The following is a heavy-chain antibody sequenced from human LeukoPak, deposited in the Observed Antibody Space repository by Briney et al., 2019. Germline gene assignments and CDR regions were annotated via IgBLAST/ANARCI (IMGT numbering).Heavy chain of an antibody. CDR1: GYTFTGNY. J-gene: IGHJ6*04. V-gene: IGHV1-2*04. CDR2: INPNSGGT. D-gene: IGHD2-15*01. CDR3: ARAANPYCSGGSCYSGSTYYYGMDV. Sequence: ASVKVSCKASGYTFTGNYMHWVRQAPGQGLEWMGWINPNSGGTNYAQKFQGWVTMTRDTSISTAYMELSRLRSDDTAVYYCARAANPYCSGGSCYSGSTYYYGMDVWGKGTTVTVSS.